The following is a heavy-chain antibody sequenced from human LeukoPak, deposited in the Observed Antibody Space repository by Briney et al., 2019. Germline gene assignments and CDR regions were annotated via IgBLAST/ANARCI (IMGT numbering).Heavy chain of an antibody. CDR1: GYTLTELS. CDR3: ARRITMVRGVTGGVDY. V-gene: IGHV1-24*01. D-gene: IGHD3-10*01. CDR2: FDPEDGET. J-gene: IGHJ4*02. Sequence: GASVKVSCKVSGYTLTELSMHWVRQAPGKGVEWMGGFDPEDGETIYAQKFQGRVTMTEDTSTDTAYMELSSLRSDDTAVYYGARRITMVRGVTGGVDYWGQGTLVTVSS.